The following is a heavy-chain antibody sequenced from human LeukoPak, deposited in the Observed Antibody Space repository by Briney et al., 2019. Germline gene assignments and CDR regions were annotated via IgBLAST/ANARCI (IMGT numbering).Heavy chain of an antibody. CDR1: GFTFSSYA. V-gene: IGHV3-23*01. CDR3: AKDFNGNYYSLWGY. D-gene: IGHD1-26*01. CDR2: ISGSGDST. J-gene: IGHJ4*02. Sequence: PGGSLRLSCAASGFTFSSYAMSWVRQAPGKGLEWVSAISGSGDSTYYADSVKGRFTISRDNSKNTLYLQMNSLRAEDTAVYYWAKDFNGNYYSLWGYWGQGTLVTVSS.